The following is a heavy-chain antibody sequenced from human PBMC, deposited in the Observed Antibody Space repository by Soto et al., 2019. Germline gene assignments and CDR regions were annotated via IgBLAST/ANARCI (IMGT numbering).Heavy chain of an antibody. CDR1: GFAFSSFA. V-gene: IGHV3-23*01. CDR2: ITDSVGST. CDR3: AKYKGVIHHLMFDC. Sequence: GGSLRLSCAASGFAFSSFAMSWVRQAPGKGLEWVSSITDSVGSTFYADSVKGRLTTSRDNSKSTLYLQMNSLRAEDTAVYYCAKYKGVIHHLMFDCWGQGTLVTVSS. J-gene: IGHJ4*02. D-gene: IGHD2-21*01.